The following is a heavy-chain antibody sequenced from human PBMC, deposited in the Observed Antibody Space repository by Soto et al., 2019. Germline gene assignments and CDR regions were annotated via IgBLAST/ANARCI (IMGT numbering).Heavy chain of an antibody. CDR2: IWYDGSNK. CDR1: GFTFSSYG. Sequence: HPGGSLRLSCAASGFTFSSYGMHWVRKAPGKGLEWVAVIWYDGSNKYYADSVKGRFTISRDNSKNTLYLQMNSLRAEDTAVYYCARDMCGSGGSCYHPRPHYYYYGMDVWGQGTTVTVSS. J-gene: IGHJ6*02. CDR3: ARDMCGSGGSCYHPRPHYYYYGMDV. V-gene: IGHV3-33*01. D-gene: IGHD2-15*01.